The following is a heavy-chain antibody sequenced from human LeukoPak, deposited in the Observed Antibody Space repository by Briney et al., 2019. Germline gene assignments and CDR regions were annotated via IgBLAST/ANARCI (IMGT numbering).Heavy chain of an antibody. V-gene: IGHV3-7*01. CDR2: LKYDGSEK. CDR3: ARDGSGQWPIGY. CDR1: GFTFSSKR. Sequence: GGSLRLSCAASGFTFSSKRMSWVRQAPGKGLEWVANLKYDGSEKYYVDSVKGRFTISRDNAKNSLYLEMNSLRVEDTAVYYCARDGSGQWPIGYWGQGTLVTVSS. J-gene: IGHJ4*02. D-gene: IGHD3-10*01.